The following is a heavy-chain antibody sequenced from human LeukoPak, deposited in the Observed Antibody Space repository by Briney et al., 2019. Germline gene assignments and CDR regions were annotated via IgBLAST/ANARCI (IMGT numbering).Heavy chain of an antibody. J-gene: IGHJ2*01. CDR3: ARVPRGITGTILDWYFDL. CDR2: IIPIFGTA. D-gene: IGHD1-20*01. Sequence: ASVKVSCKASGYTFTSYGISWVRQAPGQGLEWMGGIIPIFGTANYAQKFQGRVTITTDESTSTVYMELSSLRSEDTAVYYCARVPRGITGTILDWYFDLWGRGTLVTVSS. V-gene: IGHV1-69*05. CDR1: GYTFTSYG.